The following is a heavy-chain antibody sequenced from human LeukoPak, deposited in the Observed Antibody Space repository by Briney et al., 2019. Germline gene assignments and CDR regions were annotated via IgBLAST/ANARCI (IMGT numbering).Heavy chain of an antibody. CDR2: IYYSGST. J-gene: IGHJ3*02. D-gene: IGHD3-9*01. CDR3: ARDPSDPTIFWAFDI. Sequence: SQTLSLTCTVSGGSISSYYWSWIRQPPGKGLEWIGYIYYSGSTNYNPSLKSRVTISVDTSKNQFSLKLSSVTAADTAVYYCARDPSDPTIFWAFDIWGQGTMVTVSS. V-gene: IGHV4-59*01. CDR1: GGSISSYY.